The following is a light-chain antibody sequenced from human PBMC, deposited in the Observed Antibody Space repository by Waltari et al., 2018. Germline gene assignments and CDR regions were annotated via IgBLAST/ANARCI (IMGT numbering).Light chain of an antibody. CDR2: AAS. CDR3: QQSYSTPIT. CDR1: QSISSY. Sequence: DIQMTQSPSSLSASVGDRVTITCRASQSISSYLNWYQQKPGKAPKLLIYAASSLQSGVPSRFSGSGSGTYFTLTISSLQPEDFATYYCQQSYSTPITFGQGTRLEI. V-gene: IGKV1-39*01. J-gene: IGKJ5*01.